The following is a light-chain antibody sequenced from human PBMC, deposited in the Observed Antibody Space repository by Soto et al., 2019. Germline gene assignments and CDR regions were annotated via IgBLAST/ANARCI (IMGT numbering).Light chain of an antibody. Sequence: EIVLTQSPGILSLSPGERATLSCRASQSVSSSYLGWYQQRPGQAPRLLMYGASRRATGIPARFSGSGSGTEFTLTISRLEPEDFAVYYCQQYGAQPYYFGQGTKLEIK. J-gene: IGKJ2*01. CDR1: QSVSSSY. CDR2: GAS. V-gene: IGKV3-20*01. CDR3: QQYGAQPYY.